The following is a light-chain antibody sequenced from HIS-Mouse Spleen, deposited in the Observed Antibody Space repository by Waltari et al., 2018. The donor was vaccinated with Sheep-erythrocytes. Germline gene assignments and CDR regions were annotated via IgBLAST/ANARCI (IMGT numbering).Light chain of an antibody. J-gene: IGLJ1*01. V-gene: IGLV2-11*01. CDR1: SIDVGGYTY. CDR3: CSYAGSYNHV. Sequence: QSALTQPRPVSGSPGQSVPISCTGPSIDVGGYTYVSWYQQHPGKAPKLMIYDVSKRPSGVPDRFSGSKSGNTASLTISGLQAEDEADYYCCSYAGSYNHVFATGTKVTVL. CDR2: DVS.